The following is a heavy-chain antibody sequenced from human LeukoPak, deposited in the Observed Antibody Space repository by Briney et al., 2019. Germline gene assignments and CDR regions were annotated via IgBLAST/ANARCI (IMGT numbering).Heavy chain of an antibody. Sequence: GGSLRLSCAASGFTFDDYAMYWVRQAPGKGLEWVSGISWNSDSIGYADSVKGRFTISRDNAKNSLYLQMNSLRAEDTALYYCAKESPVGGVWSGRQHWGRGTLVTVSS. J-gene: IGHJ4*02. CDR2: ISWNSDSI. CDR3: AKESPVGGVWSGRQH. CDR1: GFTFDDYA. V-gene: IGHV3-9*01. D-gene: IGHD3-3*01.